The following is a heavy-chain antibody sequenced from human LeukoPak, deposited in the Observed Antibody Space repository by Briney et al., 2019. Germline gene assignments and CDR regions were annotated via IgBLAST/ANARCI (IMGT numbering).Heavy chain of an antibody. CDR2: ISGSGGST. J-gene: IGHJ3*02. CDR1: GFTFSSYA. CDR3: AKGQPLIIQLNPGDDAFDI. Sequence: PGGSLRLSCAASGFTFSSYAMSWVRQAPGKGLEWVSAISGSGGSTYYADSVKGRFTISRDNSKNTLYLQMSSLRAEDTAVYYCAKGQPLIIQLNPGDDAFDIWGQGTMVTVSS. V-gene: IGHV3-23*01. D-gene: IGHD5-18*01.